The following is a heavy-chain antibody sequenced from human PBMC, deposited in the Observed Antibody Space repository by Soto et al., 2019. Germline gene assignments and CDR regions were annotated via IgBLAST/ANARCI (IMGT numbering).Heavy chain of an antibody. Sequence: GGSLILSCAASGFTFSSYAMSWVREAPGKGLEWVSAISGSGGSTYYADSVKGRFTVSRDNSKNTLYLQMNSLRAEDTAVYYCAKGGEYCSGGSCYSLGMDVWGQGTTVTGS. J-gene: IGHJ6*02. CDR1: GFTFSSYA. CDR2: ISGSGGST. D-gene: IGHD2-15*01. CDR3: AKGGEYCSGGSCYSLGMDV. V-gene: IGHV3-23*01.